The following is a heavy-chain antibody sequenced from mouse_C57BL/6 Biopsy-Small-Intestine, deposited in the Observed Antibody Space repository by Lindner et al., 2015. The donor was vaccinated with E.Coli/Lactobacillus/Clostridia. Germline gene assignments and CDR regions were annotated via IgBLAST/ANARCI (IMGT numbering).Heavy chain of an antibody. CDR3: ARWLPS. CDR2: INPGSGGT. Sequence: VQLQESGAELVRTGTSVKVSCRASGYAFAYYLMYWVKQRPGQGLEWIGMINPGSGGTDYHAQFKDKATLTADKSSSIAHMHLSSLTSEDSAVYFCARWLPSWGQGTSVTVSS. J-gene: IGHJ4*01. V-gene: IGHV1-54*01. D-gene: IGHD2-3*01. CDR1: GYAFAYYL.